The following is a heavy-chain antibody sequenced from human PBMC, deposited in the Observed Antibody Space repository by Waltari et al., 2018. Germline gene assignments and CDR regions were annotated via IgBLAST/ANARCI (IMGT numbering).Heavy chain of an antibody. J-gene: IGHJ4*02. V-gene: IGHV2-70*04. D-gene: IGHD5-12*01. CDR2: IEWDDDK. CDR3: ARAEVATIYDY. Sequence: QVTLKESGPALVKPTQTLPLTCTFSGLSLSTRGMRVSWIRQPPGKALEWLARIEWDDDKFYSTYLKTRLTISKDTTKNQVGRTMTNMDPVDTATYYCARAEVATIYDYWGQGTLVTVSS. CDR1: GLSLSTRGMR.